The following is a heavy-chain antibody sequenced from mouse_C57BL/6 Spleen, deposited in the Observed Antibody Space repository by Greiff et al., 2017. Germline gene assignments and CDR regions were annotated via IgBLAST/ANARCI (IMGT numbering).Heavy chain of an antibody. CDR3: GAGRDFDY. CDR1: GFTFSSYG. J-gene: IGHJ2*01. CDR2: ISSGGSYT. Sequence: VQLQQSGGDLVKPGGSLKLSCAASGFTFSSYGMSWVRQTPDKRLEWVATISSGGSYTYYPDSVKGRFTISRDNAKNTLYLQMSSLKSEDTAMYYGGAGRDFDYWGQGTTLTVSS. D-gene: IGHD3-3*01. V-gene: IGHV5-6*01.